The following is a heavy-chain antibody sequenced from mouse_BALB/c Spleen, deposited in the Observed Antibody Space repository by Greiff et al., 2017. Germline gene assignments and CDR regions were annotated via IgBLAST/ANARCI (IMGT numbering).Heavy chain of an antibody. D-gene: IGHD4-1*01. CDR3: AKLGRIAY. CDR2: ISSGGGST. Sequence: EVQLVESGGGLVKPGGSLKLSCAASGFTFSDYYMYWVRQTPEKRLEWVAYISSGGGSTYYPDTVKGRFTISRDNAKNTLYLQMSSLKSEDTAMYYCAKLGRIAYWGQGTLVTVSA. V-gene: IGHV5-12-1*01. J-gene: IGHJ3*01. CDR1: GFTFSDYY.